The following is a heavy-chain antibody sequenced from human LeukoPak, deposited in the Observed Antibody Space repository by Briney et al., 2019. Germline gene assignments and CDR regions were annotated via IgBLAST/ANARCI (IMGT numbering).Heavy chain of an antibody. J-gene: IGHJ6*02. CDR3: ARDPVVRCSGGSCYSYYYGMDV. Sequence: ASVKVSCKASGYTFTSYGISWVRQAPGQGLEWMGWINAYNGNTNYAQKLQGRVTMTTDTSTSTAYMELRSLRSDDTAVYYCARDPVVRCSGGSCYSYYYGMDVWGQGTTVTVSS. V-gene: IGHV1-18*01. CDR1: GYTFTSYG. CDR2: INAYNGNT. D-gene: IGHD2-15*01.